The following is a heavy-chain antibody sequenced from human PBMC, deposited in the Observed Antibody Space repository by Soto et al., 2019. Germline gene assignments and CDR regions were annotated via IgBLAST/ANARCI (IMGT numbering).Heavy chain of an antibody. V-gene: IGHV3-48*03. Sequence: PGGSLRLSCAASGFTFSSYEMNWVRQAPGKGLEWISYISSSGSTIYYADSVKGRFTISRDNAKNSLYLQMNSLRAEDTAVYYCARDLSIWLRLNYYYGMDVWGQGTTVTVSS. CDR3: ARDLSIWLRLNYYYGMDV. J-gene: IGHJ6*02. D-gene: IGHD5-18*01. CDR2: ISSSGSTI. CDR1: GFTFSSYE.